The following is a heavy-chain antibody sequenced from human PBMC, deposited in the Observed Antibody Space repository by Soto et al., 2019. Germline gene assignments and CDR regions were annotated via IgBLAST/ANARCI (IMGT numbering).Heavy chain of an antibody. CDR2: INAGNGDT. J-gene: IGHJ4*02. CDR1: GYTFTNYA. Sequence: QVQLVQSGAEVKKPGASVKVSCKASGYTFTNYAMHWVRQAPGQGLEWMGWINAGNGDTKYSQKFQGRVTMTRDTAASTAYMELSSLRSEDTSVYFCARDHALDWLLYSFDYWSQGTLVTVSS. V-gene: IGHV1-3*01. CDR3: ARDHALDWLLYSFDY. D-gene: IGHD3-3*01.